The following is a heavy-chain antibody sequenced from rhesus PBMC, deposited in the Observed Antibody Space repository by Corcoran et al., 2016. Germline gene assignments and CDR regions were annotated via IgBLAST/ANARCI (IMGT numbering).Heavy chain of an antibody. CDR3: ARDRYYNIWTGFDAFDF. J-gene: IGHJ3*01. D-gene: IGHD3-3*01. CDR2: ISGSGGST. V-gene: IGHV4-173*01. Sequence: QLQLQESGPGLVKPSETLSLTCAVSGGSISSNYWRWIRQPPGKGLAWIGRISGSGGSTDDNPTNKSRLTISTDKSKNQFALKLSAVTAADTAVYYCARDRYYNIWTGFDAFDFWGQGLRVTVS. CDR1: GGSISSNY.